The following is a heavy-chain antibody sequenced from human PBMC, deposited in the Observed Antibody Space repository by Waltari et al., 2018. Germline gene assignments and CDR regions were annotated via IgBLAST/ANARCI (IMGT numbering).Heavy chain of an antibody. V-gene: IGHV4-31*03. J-gene: IGHJ6*03. CDR2: IYYSGST. Sequence: QVQLQESGPGLVKPSQTLSLTCTVSGGSISRGGYYCSWIRQHPGKGLEWIGYIYYSGSTYYNPSLKSRVTISVDTSKNQFSLKLSSVTAADTAVYYCARVGPNAIDYYYYMDVWGKGTTVTVSS. CDR3: ARVGPNAIDYYYYMDV. CDR1: GGSISRGGYY. D-gene: IGHD2-21*01.